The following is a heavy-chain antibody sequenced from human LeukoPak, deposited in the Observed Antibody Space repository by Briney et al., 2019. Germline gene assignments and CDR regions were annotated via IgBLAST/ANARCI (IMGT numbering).Heavy chain of an antibody. CDR3: ARGQSYFDY. Sequence: GGSLRLSCEASGFSMSVYWMSWVRQAPGKGLEWVGNIKQDGSERNYVDSVKGRFTISRDNAKNSLYLQMNSLRAEDTAVYYCARGQSYFDYWGQGTLVTVFS. CDR1: GFSMSVYW. V-gene: IGHV3-7*01. J-gene: IGHJ4*02. CDR2: IKQDGSER.